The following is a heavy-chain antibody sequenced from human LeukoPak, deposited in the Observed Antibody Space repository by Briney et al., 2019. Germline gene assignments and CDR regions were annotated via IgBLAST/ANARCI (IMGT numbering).Heavy chain of an antibody. CDR2: ISSSGTTI. Sequence: PGGSLRLSCAASGFTFSSYSMNWVRQAPGKGLEWVSYISSSGTTIYYADSVKGRFTISRDNAKKSLYLQMNSLRDEDTAVYYCARVWGLAVAGGEIEYWGQGTLVTVSS. CDR1: GFTFSSYS. CDR3: ARVWGLAVAGGEIEY. D-gene: IGHD6-13*01. J-gene: IGHJ4*02. V-gene: IGHV3-48*02.